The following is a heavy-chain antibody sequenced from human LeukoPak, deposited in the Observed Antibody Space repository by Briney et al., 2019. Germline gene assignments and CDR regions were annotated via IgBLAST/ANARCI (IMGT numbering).Heavy chain of an antibody. V-gene: IGHV4-59*01. Sequence: PSETLSLTCTVSGGSISYYYWNWIRQPPGKGLEWIGYIYSSGSTNYNPSLKSRVTISLDTPKNQFSLKLSSVTAADTAVYYCARMGDYYDSSGYRHDAFDIWGRGTMVTVSS. CDR1: GGSISYYY. J-gene: IGHJ3*02. CDR3: ARMGDYYDSSGYRHDAFDI. D-gene: IGHD3-22*01. CDR2: IYSSGST.